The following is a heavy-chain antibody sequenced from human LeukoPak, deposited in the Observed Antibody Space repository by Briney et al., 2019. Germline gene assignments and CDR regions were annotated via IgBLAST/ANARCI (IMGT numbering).Heavy chain of an antibody. CDR1: GFTFSDYN. J-gene: IGHJ6*03. CDR2: ISRSGSTK. CDR3: ARGRGTSGSNRDFYYYYYMDV. Sequence: GGSLRLSCAASGFTFSDYNMRWIRQAPGKGLEWVSSISRSGSTKYYADSVKGRFTISRDNAKNSLFLQMNSLRAEDTAVYYCARGRGTSGSNRDFYYYYYMDVWGKGTTVTVSS. V-gene: IGHV3-11*01. D-gene: IGHD2-15*01.